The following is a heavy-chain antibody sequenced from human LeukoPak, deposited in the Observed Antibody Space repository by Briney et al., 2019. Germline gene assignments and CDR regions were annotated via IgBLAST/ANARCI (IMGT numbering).Heavy chain of an antibody. D-gene: IGHD1-26*01. J-gene: IGHJ4*02. Sequence: ASVKVSCKASGYTFTNYGINWVRQAPGQGLEWMGWISAYNGNTNYAQKLQGRVTMTTDTSTGTVYMELRSLRSDDTAVYYCARAGENYYDDYWGQGTLVTVSS. CDR3: ARAGENYYDDY. CDR2: ISAYNGNT. CDR1: GYTFTNYG. V-gene: IGHV1-18*01.